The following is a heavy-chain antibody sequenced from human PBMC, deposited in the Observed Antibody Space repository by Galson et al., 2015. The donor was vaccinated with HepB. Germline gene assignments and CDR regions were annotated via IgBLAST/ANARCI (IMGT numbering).Heavy chain of an antibody. Sequence: SLRLSCAASHFTFTNAWMNWVRQSPGKGLERVGRIKSKTDGETTDYAAPVKGRFTISRDDSKDTLYLQMNSLKTEDTAVYYCTTDGPWDSFDFWGQGTMVTVSS. CDR1: HFTFTNAW. CDR3: TTDGPWDSFDF. V-gene: IGHV3-15*07. CDR2: IKSKTDGETT. J-gene: IGHJ3*01.